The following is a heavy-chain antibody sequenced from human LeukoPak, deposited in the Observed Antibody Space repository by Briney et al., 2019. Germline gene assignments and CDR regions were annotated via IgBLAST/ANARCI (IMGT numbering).Heavy chain of an antibody. Sequence: GGSLRLSCAASGFTFSSYWMQWVRQAPGKGLEWMGGFDPEDGETIYAQKFQGRVTMTEDTSTDTAYMELSSLRSEDTAVYYCATYELPIGYYDSSGYHYWGQGTLVTVSS. CDR1: GFTFSSYW. CDR3: ATYELPIGYYDSSGYHY. V-gene: IGHV1-24*01. J-gene: IGHJ4*02. D-gene: IGHD3-22*01. CDR2: FDPEDGET.